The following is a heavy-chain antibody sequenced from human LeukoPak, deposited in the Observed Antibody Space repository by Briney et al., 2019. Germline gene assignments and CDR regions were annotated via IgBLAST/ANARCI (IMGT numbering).Heavy chain of an antibody. Sequence: GGSLRLSCAASGFTFSSYSMNWVRQAPGKGLEWVSYISSSSSTIYYTDSVKGRFTISRDNAKNSLYLQMDSLRAEDTAVYYCARDMELYDFWSGYSIDYWGQGTLVTVSS. V-gene: IGHV3-48*01. CDR3: ARDMELYDFWSGYSIDY. CDR1: GFTFSSYS. D-gene: IGHD3-3*01. J-gene: IGHJ4*02. CDR2: ISSSSSTI.